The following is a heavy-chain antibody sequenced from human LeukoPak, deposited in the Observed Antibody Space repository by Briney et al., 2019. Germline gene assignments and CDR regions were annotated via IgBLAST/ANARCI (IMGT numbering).Heavy chain of an antibody. V-gene: IGHV3-23*01. CDR3: AKDSYDTSI. J-gene: IGHJ4*02. Sequence: LSGGSLRLSCAASGFTFSSYGMSWVRQAPGKGLEWVSAISDSGGRTFYADSVKGRFTISRDNSKNTLYLQINSLRAEDTAVYYCAKDSYDTSIWGQGTLVTVSA. CDR1: GFTFSSYG. CDR2: ISDSGGRT. D-gene: IGHD3-22*01.